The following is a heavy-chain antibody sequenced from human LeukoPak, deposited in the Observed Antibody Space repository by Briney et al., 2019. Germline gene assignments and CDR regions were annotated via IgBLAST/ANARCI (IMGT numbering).Heavy chain of an antibody. V-gene: IGHV3-21*01. D-gene: IGHD6-13*01. CDR2: ISSSSDYI. CDR1: GLTFRSYS. Sequence: GGSLRLSCAASGLTFRSYSMNWVRQAPGKGLEWVSSISSSSDYIYYADSVKGRFTISRDNAKNSLYLQMNSLRAEDTAVYYCAHKGLSSSWYHDAFDIWGQGTMVTVSS. CDR3: AHKGLSSSWYHDAFDI. J-gene: IGHJ3*02.